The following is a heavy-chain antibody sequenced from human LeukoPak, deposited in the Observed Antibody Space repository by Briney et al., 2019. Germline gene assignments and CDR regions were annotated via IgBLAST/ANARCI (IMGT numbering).Heavy chain of an antibody. V-gene: IGHV1-18*01. Sequence: ASVKVSCKASGYTFTSYGISWVRQAPGQGLEWMGWISAYNDNTNYAQKLQGRITMTTDTSTSTAYMELRSLRSDDTAVYYCASIGDDYGDPDGFDYWGQGTLVTVSS. CDR1: GYTFTSYG. J-gene: IGHJ4*02. CDR3: ASIGDDYGDPDGFDY. CDR2: ISAYNDNT. D-gene: IGHD4-17*01.